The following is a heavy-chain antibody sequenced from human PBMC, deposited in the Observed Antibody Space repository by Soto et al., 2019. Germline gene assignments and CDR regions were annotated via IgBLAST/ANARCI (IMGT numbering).Heavy chain of an antibody. Sequence: SETLSLTCTVSGGSISSSSYYWGWIRQPPGKGLEWIGSIYYSGSTYYNPSLKSRVTISVDTSKNQFSLKLSSVTAADTAVYYCARAHGSGSYYYYGMDVWGQGTTVTVSS. J-gene: IGHJ6*02. CDR1: GGSISSSSYY. D-gene: IGHD3-10*01. V-gene: IGHV4-39*07. CDR2: IYYSGST. CDR3: ARAHGSGSYYYYGMDV.